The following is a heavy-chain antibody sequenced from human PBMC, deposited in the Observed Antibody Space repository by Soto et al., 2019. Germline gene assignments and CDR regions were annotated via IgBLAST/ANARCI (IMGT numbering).Heavy chain of an antibody. Sequence: SERMSLTCTVSGGSMSSGDYYWSWIRQPPGKGLEWIGYIYYSGSTYYNPSLKSRVTISVDTSKNQFSLKLSSVTAADTAVYYCASTIFGVVSLDYWAQGTQVTVSS. CDR3: ASTIFGVVSLDY. D-gene: IGHD3-3*01. CDR2: IYYSGST. V-gene: IGHV4-30-4*01. J-gene: IGHJ4*02. CDR1: GGSMSSGDYY.